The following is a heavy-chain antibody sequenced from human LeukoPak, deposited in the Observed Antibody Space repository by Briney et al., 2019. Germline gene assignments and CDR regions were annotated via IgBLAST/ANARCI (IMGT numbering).Heavy chain of an antibody. CDR3: AKGAARPYAFDI. CDR1: GFTFDSYG. D-gene: IGHD6-6*01. Sequence: GGSLRLSCAASGFTFDSYGMNWVRQAPGKGLEWVSYISSSSSTIYYADSVKGRFTISRDNAKNSLYLQMNSLRAEDTAVYYCAKGAARPYAFDIWGQGTMVTVSS. V-gene: IGHV3-48*01. J-gene: IGHJ3*02. CDR2: ISSSSSTI.